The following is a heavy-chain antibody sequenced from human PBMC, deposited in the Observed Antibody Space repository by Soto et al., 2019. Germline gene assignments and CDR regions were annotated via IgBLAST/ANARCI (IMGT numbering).Heavy chain of an antibody. CDR2: IYYSGST. J-gene: IGHJ3*02. Sequence: SETLSLTCTVSGGSISSGGYYWSWIRQHPGKGLEWIGYIYYSGSTYYNPSLKSRVTISVDTSKNQFSLKLSSVTAADTAVYYCARDFGIGYSSSSDWYAFDIWGQGTMVTVSS. CDR1: GGSISSGGYY. V-gene: IGHV4-31*03. CDR3: ARDFGIGYSSSSDWYAFDI. D-gene: IGHD6-6*01.